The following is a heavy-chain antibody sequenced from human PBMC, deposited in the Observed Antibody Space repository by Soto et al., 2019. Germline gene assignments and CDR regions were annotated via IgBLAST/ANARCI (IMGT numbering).Heavy chain of an antibody. CDR2: INHSGST. Sequence: QVQLQQWGAGLLKPSETLSLTCAVYGGSFSGYYWSWIRQPPGKGLEWIGEINHSGSTNYNPSLKGRVTISVDTSKNQFSLKLSSVTAADTAVYYCARGLAGRFWSGYYLNYYYYGMDVWCQGTTVTVSS. CDR3: ARGLAGRFWSGYYLNYYYYGMDV. J-gene: IGHJ6*02. CDR1: GGSFSGYY. V-gene: IGHV4-34*01. D-gene: IGHD3-3*01.